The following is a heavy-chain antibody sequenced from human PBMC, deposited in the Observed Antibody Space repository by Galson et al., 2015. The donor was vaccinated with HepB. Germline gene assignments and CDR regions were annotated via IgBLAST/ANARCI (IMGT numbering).Heavy chain of an antibody. CDR1: GFTFSSYS. CDR3: ARGVMRLVDY. V-gene: IGHV3-48*01. J-gene: IGHJ4*02. CDR2: TNTVSTAI. Sequence: SLRLSCAASGFTFSSYSMNWVRQAPGKGLEWVSYTNTVSTAIYYADSVKGRFTISRDNDRNSLYLQMNSLRAEDTAVYYCARGVMRLVDYWGQGTLVTVSS. D-gene: IGHD3-16*01.